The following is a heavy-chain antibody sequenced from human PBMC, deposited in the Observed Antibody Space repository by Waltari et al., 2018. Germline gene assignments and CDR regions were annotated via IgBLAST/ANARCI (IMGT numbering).Heavy chain of an antibody. CDR1: GFTFSNQW. CDR3: ARLWNGPDS. J-gene: IGHJ4*02. V-gene: IGHV3-7*03. Sequence: EVQLVESGGDLVHPGGSLRVSCAASGFTFSNQWMSWVRQAPGKGLEWGANIKQDGSEQNYADSVMGRFTISRDNAKNSLYLEMNSLRPEDTAVYYCARLWNGPDSWGQGTLVTVSS. D-gene: IGHD1-1*01. CDR2: IKQDGSEQ.